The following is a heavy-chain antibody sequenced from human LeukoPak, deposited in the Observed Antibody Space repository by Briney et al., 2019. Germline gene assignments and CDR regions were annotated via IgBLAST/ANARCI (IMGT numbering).Heavy chain of an antibody. CDR3: ARWELLPSNYYGMDV. CDR2: IIPIFGTA. D-gene: IGHD1-26*01. J-gene: IGHJ6*02. V-gene: IGHV1-69*13. CDR1: GGTFSSYA. Sequence: ASVKVSCKASGGTFSSYAISWGRQAPGQGREWMGGIIPIFGTANYAQKFQGRVTITADESTSTAYMELSSLRSEDTAVYYCARWELLPSNYYGMDVWGQGTTVTVSS.